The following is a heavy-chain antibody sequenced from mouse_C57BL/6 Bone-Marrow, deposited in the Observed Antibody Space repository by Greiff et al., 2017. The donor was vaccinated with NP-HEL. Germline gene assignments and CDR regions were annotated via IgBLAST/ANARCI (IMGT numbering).Heavy chain of an antibody. CDR2: IDPSGSYT. Sequence: VKLQQPGAELVMPGASVKLSCKASGYTFTSYWMHWVKQRPGQGLEWIGEIDPSGSYTNYNQKFKGKSTLTVDKSSSTAYMQLSSLTSEDSAVYYCTRPKYPYAMDNWGQGTSATVSS. CDR3: TRPKYPYAMDN. V-gene: IGHV1-69*01. J-gene: IGHJ4*01. CDR1: GYTFTSYW. D-gene: IGHD5-1*01.